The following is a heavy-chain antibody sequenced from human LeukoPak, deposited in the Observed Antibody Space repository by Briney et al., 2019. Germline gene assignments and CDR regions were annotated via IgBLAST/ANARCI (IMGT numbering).Heavy chain of an antibody. D-gene: IGHD6-13*01. Sequence: GGSLRLSCAASGFIFGSYRMSWVRQVPGKGLEWVANIKQDGSETYYVDSVEGRFTISRDNAKNSLFLQMNSLRADDTALYYCARGVTSAWYLRYYFEYWGQGILVTVSS. CDR1: GFIFGSYR. V-gene: IGHV3-7*03. CDR2: IKQDGSET. J-gene: IGHJ4*02. CDR3: ARGVTSAWYLRYYFEY.